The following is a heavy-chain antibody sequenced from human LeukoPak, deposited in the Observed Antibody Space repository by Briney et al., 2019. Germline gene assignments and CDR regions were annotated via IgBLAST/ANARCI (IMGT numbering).Heavy chain of an antibody. D-gene: IGHD5-24*01. V-gene: IGHV4-34*01. CDR3: ARSGGYNGNFDS. CDR2: INHKGVS. J-gene: IGHJ4*02. CDR1: GGVFSDYY. Sequence: SETLSLTCAVYGGVFSDYYWSWSRQSPRKVQEWIGVINHKGVSNYNPSVEGRITISGDTSKNQFYLGLRTVTAADSAVYYCARSGGYNGNFDSWGQGTLVTVSS.